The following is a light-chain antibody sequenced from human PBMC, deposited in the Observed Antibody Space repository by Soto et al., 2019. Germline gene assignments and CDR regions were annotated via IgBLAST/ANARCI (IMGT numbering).Light chain of an antibody. J-gene: IGKJ1*01. CDR1: QSVSDK. CDR2: GAS. Sequence: EIVMTQSPAALSVSPGERATLSCRASQSVSDKLAWYQQKPGQAPRLLIYGASTRATVIPVRFGGSGSGTEFTLTISSLQSEDFAVYYCQQYNNWPRTFGQGTKVEIK. V-gene: IGKV3-15*01. CDR3: QQYNNWPRT.